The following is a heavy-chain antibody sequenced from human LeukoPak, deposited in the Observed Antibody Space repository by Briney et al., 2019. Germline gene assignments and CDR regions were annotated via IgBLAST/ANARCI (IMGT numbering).Heavy chain of an antibody. V-gene: IGHV3-53*01. D-gene: IGHD6-19*01. Sequence: GGSLRLSCAASGFTFSSYYMNWVRQAPGKGLEWVSFMYADGSTDYADSVKGRFTISRDNSKNTLYLQMNTLRAEDTAIYYCARDRYRSGCMDVWGQGTTVTVS. CDR1: GFTFSSYY. CDR2: MYADGST. CDR3: ARDRYRSGCMDV. J-gene: IGHJ6*02.